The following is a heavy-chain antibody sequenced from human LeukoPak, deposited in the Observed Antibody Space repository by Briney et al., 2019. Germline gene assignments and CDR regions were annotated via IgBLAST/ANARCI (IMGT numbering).Heavy chain of an antibody. V-gene: IGHV3-33*01. CDR1: GFTFSSYG. CDR3: ARDLYPYSSLIDY. CDR2: IWYDGSNK. J-gene: IGHJ4*02. Sequence: GGSLRLSCAASGFTFSSYGMHWVRQAPGKGLEWVAVIWYDGSNKYYADSVKGRFTISRDNSKNTLYLQMNSLRAEDTAVYYCARDLYPYSSLIDYWGQGTLVTVSS. D-gene: IGHD6-13*01.